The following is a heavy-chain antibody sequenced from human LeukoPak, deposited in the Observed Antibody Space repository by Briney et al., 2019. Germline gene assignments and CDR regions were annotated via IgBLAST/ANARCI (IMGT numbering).Heavy chain of an antibody. Sequence: GASVKVSCKASGYTFTGFYIHWVRQAPGQGLESMGWINPNSGDTSYVQKFQGRVTMTRDTSISTAYLELNWLRSDDTAIYYCARVAPYNGDFYRPFDCWGQGTLVTVSS. V-gene: IGHV1-2*02. CDR1: GYTFTGFY. D-gene: IGHD2-21*01. CDR2: INPNSGDT. J-gene: IGHJ4*02. CDR3: ARVAPYNGDFYRPFDC.